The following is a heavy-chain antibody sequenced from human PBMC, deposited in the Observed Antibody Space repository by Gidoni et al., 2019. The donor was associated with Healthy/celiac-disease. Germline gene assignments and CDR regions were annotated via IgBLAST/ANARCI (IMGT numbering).Heavy chain of an antibody. CDR3: ARALGYCSSTSCYRAGYYYYYYMDV. J-gene: IGHJ6*03. CDR2: IYYSGST. CDR1: GGSISSGDYY. V-gene: IGHV4-30-4*01. Sequence: QVQLQESGPGLVKPSQTLSLTCTVSGGSISSGDYYWSWIRQPPGKALEWIGYIYYSGSTYYNPSLKSRVTISVDTSKNQFSLKLSSVTAADTAVYYCARALGYCSSTSCYRAGYYYYYYMDVWGKGTTVTVSS. D-gene: IGHD2-2*02.